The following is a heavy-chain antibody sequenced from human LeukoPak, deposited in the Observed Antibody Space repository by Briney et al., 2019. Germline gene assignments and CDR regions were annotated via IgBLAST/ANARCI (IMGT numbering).Heavy chain of an antibody. CDR2: IGTTGDT. CDR3: ARGHPGMLALDI. V-gene: IGHV3-13*01. J-gene: IGHJ3*02. Sequence: GGSLRLSCAASGFTFNTYDMHWVRQATGKGLEWVSLIGTTGDTYYPGSVKGRFTISRENAKNSLYLQMNSLRAGDTAVYYCARGHPGMLALDIWGQGTMVTVSS. D-gene: IGHD3-10*01. CDR1: GFTFNTYD.